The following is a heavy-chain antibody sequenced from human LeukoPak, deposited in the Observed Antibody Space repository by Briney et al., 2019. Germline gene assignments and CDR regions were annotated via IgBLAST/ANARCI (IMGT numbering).Heavy chain of an antibody. Sequence: GRSLRLSCAASGFTFTNAGIHWVRLAAGKGLEWVSFISHDGTNKYYSDSVDGRFIVSRLNSQNTVYLQMNDLRPEDTATYYCASEDADTGDFWGQGTLVTVSS. D-gene: IGHD5-18*01. CDR2: ISHDGTNK. CDR3: ASEDADTGDF. J-gene: IGHJ4*02. V-gene: IGHV3-30*01. CDR1: GFTFTNAG.